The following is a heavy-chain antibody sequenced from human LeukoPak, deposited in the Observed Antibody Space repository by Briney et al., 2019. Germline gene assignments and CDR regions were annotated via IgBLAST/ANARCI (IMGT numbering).Heavy chain of an antibody. J-gene: IGHJ5*02. CDR1: GFTFSSYA. CDR2: ISSSSTYI. D-gene: IGHD3-10*01. Sequence: GGSLRLSCAASGFTFSSYAMNWVRQAPGKGLEWVSSISSSSTYIYYADSLKGRFTISRDNAKNSLYLQMNSLRAEDTAVYDCARRGSGSPENWFDPWGQGTLVTVSS. V-gene: IGHV3-21*01. CDR3: ARRGSGSPENWFDP.